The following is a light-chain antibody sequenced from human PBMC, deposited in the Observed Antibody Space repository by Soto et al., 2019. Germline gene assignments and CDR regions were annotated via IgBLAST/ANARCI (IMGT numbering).Light chain of an antibody. CDR3: QVYISSLST. V-gene: IGKV3-20*01. CDR2: GAS. CDR1: QSVSSTY. Sequence: EIGLTQSPGTLSLSPGDGATLSCRASQSVSSTYLTWYQQKPGQAPRLLISGASSRATGIPDRFSGSGSGTVFTLTISRLEPEDFAEYYCQVYISSLSTLGQGTKVAIK. J-gene: IGKJ1*01.